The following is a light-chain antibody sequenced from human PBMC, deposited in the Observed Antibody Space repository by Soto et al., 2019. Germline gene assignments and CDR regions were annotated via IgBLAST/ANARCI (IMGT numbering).Light chain of an antibody. CDR2: KAS. V-gene: IGKV1-5*03. Sequence: IQLTPPPSTLYGSVGDRVAGTCRASQTISSWLAWYQQKPGKAPKLLIYKASTLKSGVPSRFSGCGSGTEFTLTISSLQPNDFATYYCQHYNSYSEAFGQGTKVDI. J-gene: IGKJ1*01. CDR3: QHYNSYSEA. CDR1: QTISSW.